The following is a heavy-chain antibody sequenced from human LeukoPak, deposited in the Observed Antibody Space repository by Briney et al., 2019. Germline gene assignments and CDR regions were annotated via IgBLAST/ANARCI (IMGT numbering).Heavy chain of an antibody. V-gene: IGHV3-15*01. CDR3: ITLWEPL. Sequence: KTGGSLRLSCAASEFSFSNIWMSWVRQAPGKGLEWVGRIKSKSDGGTTDYAAAVKGRFTISRDDSKNTLYLQMNTLKIEDTALYYCITLWEPLGVQGTLVTVSS. D-gene: IGHD1-26*01. J-gene: IGHJ4*02. CDR1: EFSFSNIW. CDR2: IKSKSDGGTT.